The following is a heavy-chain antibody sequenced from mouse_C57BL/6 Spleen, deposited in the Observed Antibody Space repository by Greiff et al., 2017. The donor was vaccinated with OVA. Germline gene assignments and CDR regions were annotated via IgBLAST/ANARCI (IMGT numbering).Heavy chain of an antibody. CDR3: ARRATNYAMDY. V-gene: IGHV1-26*01. D-gene: IGHD3-1*01. CDR2: INPNNGGT. CDR1: GYTFTDYY. J-gene: IGHJ4*01. Sequence: EVQLQQSGPELVKPGASVKISCKASGYTFTDYYMNWVKQSHGKSLEWIGDINPNNGGTSYNQKFKGKATLTVDKSSSTAYMELRSLTSEDSAVYYCARRATNYAMDYWGQGTSVTVSS.